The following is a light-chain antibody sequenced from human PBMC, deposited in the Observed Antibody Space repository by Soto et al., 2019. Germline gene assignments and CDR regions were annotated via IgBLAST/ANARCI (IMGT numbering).Light chain of an antibody. J-gene: IGKJ2*01. Sequence: IVLTQSPGTLSLSPGERATLSCRASQSVSSSYLAWYQQKPGQAPRLLIYGASSRATGIPDRFSGSGPGTDFTLTISRLEPEDFAVYYCQQYGSSPPAYTFGQGTKLEIK. V-gene: IGKV3-20*01. CDR3: QQYGSSPPAYT. CDR2: GAS. CDR1: QSVSSSY.